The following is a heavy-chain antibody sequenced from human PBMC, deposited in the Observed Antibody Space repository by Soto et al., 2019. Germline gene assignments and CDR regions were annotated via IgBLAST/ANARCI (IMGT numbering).Heavy chain of an antibody. CDR3: ARVRDIVFYGMDV. J-gene: IGHJ6*02. V-gene: IGHV1-46*01. Sequence: PSVKVCWEASGYALASYYMHWVRQAPGQGLEWMGIINPSGGSTSYAQKFQGRVTMTRDTSTSTAYMELRSLRSDDTAVYYCARVRDIVFYGMDVWGQGTTVTVSS. CDR2: INPSGGST. CDR1: GYALASYY. D-gene: IGHD2-15*01.